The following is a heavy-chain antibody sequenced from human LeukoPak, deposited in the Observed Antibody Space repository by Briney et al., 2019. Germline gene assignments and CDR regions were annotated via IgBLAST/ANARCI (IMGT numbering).Heavy chain of an antibody. D-gene: IGHD3-10*01. CDR1: GYTFTSYY. J-gene: IGHJ4*02. V-gene: IGHV1-46*01. CDR3: ARDTPQGITMVRGVMGVGYFDY. CDR2: INPSGGST. Sequence: ASVKVSCKASGYTFTSYYMHWVRQAPGQGLEWIGIINPSGGSTSYAQKFQGRVTMTRDTSTSTVYMELSSLRSEDTAVYYCARDTPQGITMVRGVMGVGYFDYWGQGTLVTVSS.